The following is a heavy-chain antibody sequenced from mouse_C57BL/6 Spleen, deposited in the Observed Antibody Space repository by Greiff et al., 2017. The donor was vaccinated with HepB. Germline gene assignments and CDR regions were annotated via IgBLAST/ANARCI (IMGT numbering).Heavy chain of an antibody. Sequence: EVQVVESGPGLVKPSQSLSLTCSVTGYSITSGYYWNWIRQFPGNKLEWMGYISYDGSNNYNPSLKNRISITRDTSKNQFFLKLNSVTTEDTATYYCARDGENWDYFDYWGQGTTLTVSS. CDR2: ISYDGSN. CDR1: GYSITSGYY. V-gene: IGHV3-6*01. CDR3: ARDGENWDYFDY. D-gene: IGHD4-1*01. J-gene: IGHJ2*01.